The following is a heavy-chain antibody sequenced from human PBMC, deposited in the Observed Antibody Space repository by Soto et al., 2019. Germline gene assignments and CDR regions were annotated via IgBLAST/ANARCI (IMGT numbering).Heavy chain of an antibody. CDR3: GGEEGDSSSWDFDY. V-gene: IGHV3-30-3*01. CDR2: ISYDGSNK. CDR1: GFTFSSYA. J-gene: IGHJ4*02. Sequence: QVQLVESGGGVVQPGRSLRLSCAASGFTFSSYAMHWVRQAPGKGLEWVAVISYDGSNKYYADSVKGRFTISRDNSKNTLYLQMNRRRAEETAEYYCGGEEGDSSSWDFDYRGPGPGVTVCS. D-gene: IGHD6-13*01.